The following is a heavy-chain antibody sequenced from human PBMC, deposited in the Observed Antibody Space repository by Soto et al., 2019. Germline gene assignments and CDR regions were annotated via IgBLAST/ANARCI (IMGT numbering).Heavy chain of an antibody. CDR3: GRLEGESANTGCHGYQTMDV. Sequence: SETLSLTCAASGLSVNSNSYSWGWLRQSPGKGLEWIGTIYSSETTHDNPSLRSRVTISVVTSMNGFSLSLRSVTAADTAVYYCGRLEGESANTGCHGYQTMDVWGHGTTVTVP. V-gene: IGHV4-39*01. J-gene: IGHJ6*02. D-gene: IGHD3-16*01. CDR1: GLSVNSNSYS. CDR2: IYSSETT.